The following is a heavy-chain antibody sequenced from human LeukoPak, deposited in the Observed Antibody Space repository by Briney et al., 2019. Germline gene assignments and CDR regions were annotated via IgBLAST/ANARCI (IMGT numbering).Heavy chain of an antibody. CDR1: GFTFSSYA. Sequence: GGSLRLSCAASGFTFSSYAMSWVRQAPGKGLEWVSAISGSGGSTYYADSVRGRFTISRDNSKNTLYLQMNSLRAEDTAVYYCAKPASGSYGAEYFQHWGQGTLVTVSS. V-gene: IGHV3-23*01. D-gene: IGHD1-26*01. CDR2: ISGSGGST. J-gene: IGHJ1*01. CDR3: AKPASGSYGAEYFQH.